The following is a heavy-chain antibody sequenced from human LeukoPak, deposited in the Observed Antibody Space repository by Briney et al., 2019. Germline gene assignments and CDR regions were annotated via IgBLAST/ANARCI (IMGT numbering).Heavy chain of an antibody. V-gene: IGHV3-23*01. Sequence: GGSLRLSCAASGFTFSSYTMSWVRQAPGKGLEWVSTITTGDGNTYYADSVKGRFTVSRDNSKNTLYLQMNSLRAEDTAVYYCAKDGGLWVSAHWGDSWGRGTLVTVSS. J-gene: IGHJ4*02. CDR2: ITTGDGNT. CDR1: GFTFSSYT. CDR3: AKDGGLWVSAHWGDS. D-gene: IGHD7-27*01.